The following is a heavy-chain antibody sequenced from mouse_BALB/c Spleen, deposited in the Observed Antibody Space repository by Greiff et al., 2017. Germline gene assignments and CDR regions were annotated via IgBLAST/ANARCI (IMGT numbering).Heavy chain of an antibody. CDR2: SRNKANDYTT. J-gene: IGHJ4*01. CDR3: ARDDGSLYYYAMDY. Sequence: EVKLVESGGGLVQPGGSLRLSCATSGFTFSDFYMEWVRQPPGKRLEWIAASRNKANDYTTEYSASVKGRFIVSRDTSQSILYLQMNALRAEDTAIYYCARDDGSLYYYAMDYWGQGTSVTVSS. CDR1: GFTFSDFY. V-gene: IGHV7-1*02. D-gene: IGHD1-1*01.